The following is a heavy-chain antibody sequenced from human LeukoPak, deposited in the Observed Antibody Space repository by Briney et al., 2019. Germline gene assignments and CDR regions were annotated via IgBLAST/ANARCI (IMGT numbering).Heavy chain of an antibody. Sequence: QAGGSLRLSCAASGFTFSSYWMSWVRQAPGKGREGVANIKQDGSEKYYVDPVKGRFTISRDNAKNSLYLQMNSLRAEDTAVYYCARDKGGDIVVVPAAILDYWGQGTLVTVSS. J-gene: IGHJ4*02. D-gene: IGHD2-2*02. V-gene: IGHV3-7*01. CDR2: IKQDGSEK. CDR1: GFTFSSYW. CDR3: ARDKGGDIVVVPAAILDY.